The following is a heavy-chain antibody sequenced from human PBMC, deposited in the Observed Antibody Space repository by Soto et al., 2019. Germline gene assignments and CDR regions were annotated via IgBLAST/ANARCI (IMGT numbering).Heavy chain of an antibody. D-gene: IGHD2-2*01. Sequence: PSETLSLTCTVSGGSVSSGSYYWSWIRQPPGKGLEWIGYIYYSGSTNYNPSLKSRVTISVDTSKNQFSLKLSSVTAADTAVYYCARTYCSSTNCPFVYWGQGTLVTVS. CDR2: IYYSGST. CDR3: ARTYCSSTNCPFVY. CDR1: GGSVSSGSYY. V-gene: IGHV4-61*01. J-gene: IGHJ4*02.